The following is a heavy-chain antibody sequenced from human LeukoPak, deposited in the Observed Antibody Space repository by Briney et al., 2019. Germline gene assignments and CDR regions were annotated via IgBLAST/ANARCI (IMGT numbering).Heavy chain of an antibody. CDR1: GGTFSSYA. CDR2: IIPIFGTA. J-gene: IGHJ5*02. Sequence: GASVKVSCKASGGTFSSYAISWVRQAPGQGLEWIGGIIPIFGTANYAQKFQGRVTITADKSTSTAYMELSSLRSEDTAVYYCARASTVTMWYNWFDPWGQGTLVTVSS. D-gene: IGHD4-17*01. CDR3: ARASTVTMWYNWFDP. V-gene: IGHV1-69*06.